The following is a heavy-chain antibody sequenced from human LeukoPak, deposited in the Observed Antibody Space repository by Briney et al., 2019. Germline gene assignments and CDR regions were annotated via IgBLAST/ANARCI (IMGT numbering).Heavy chain of an antibody. D-gene: IGHD3-3*01. CDR2: IYYSGST. J-gene: IGHJ3*02. CDR3: ARDPGFWSGYYRGAFDI. V-gene: IGHV4-59*12. Sequence: SETLSLTCTVSGGSISSYYWSWIRQPPGKGLEWIGYIYYSGSTNYNPSLKSRVTMSVDTSKNQFSLKLSSVTAADTAVYYCARDPGFWSGYYRGAFDIWGQGTMVTVSS. CDR1: GGSISSYY.